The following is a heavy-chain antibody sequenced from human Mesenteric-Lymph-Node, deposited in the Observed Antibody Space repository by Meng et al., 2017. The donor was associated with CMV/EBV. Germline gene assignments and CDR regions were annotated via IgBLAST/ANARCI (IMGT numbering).Heavy chain of an antibody. J-gene: IGHJ4*02. CDR3: ARAVDISAQTDLPSYSHFDR. V-gene: IGHV1-46*02. CDR1: GYRFDIYD. D-gene: IGHD2-15*01. CDR2: IRTSGFST. Sequence: ASVKVSCKASGYRFDIYDLHWVRQAPGQGLEWMAVIRTSGFSTTNARKFQGRVTVTRDTSTSTVYLDLSSLKSEDTALYYCARAVDISAQTDLPSYSHFDRWGQGTLVTVSS.